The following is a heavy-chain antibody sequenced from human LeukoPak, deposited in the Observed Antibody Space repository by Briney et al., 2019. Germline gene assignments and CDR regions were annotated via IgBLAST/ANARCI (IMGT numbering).Heavy chain of an antibody. V-gene: IGHV1-2*02. CDR3: ARGTSWGGGAFQY. CDR2: NNCNGGAT. D-gene: IGHD3-10*01. CDR1: VYTFIDYY. Sequence: GASVKVSCTASVYTFIDYYIHWVRQPPRQGREWMGWNNCNGGATTSAEKFQGRIDMNRDTSIFTAYMELRRLRSNDTAVYFCARGTSWGGGAFQYWGQRTLVAASS. J-gene: IGHJ4*02.